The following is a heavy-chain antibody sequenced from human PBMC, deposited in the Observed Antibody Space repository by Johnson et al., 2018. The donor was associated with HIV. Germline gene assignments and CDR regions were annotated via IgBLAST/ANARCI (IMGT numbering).Heavy chain of an antibody. CDR1: GFTFSNAW. J-gene: IGHJ3*02. D-gene: IGHD6-13*01. Sequence: VQLVESGGGLVQPGGSLKLSCAASGFTFSNAWMSWVRQAPGKGLEWVGRINSKTDGGTTDYAAPVKGRFTISRDDSKNTLYLQMNSLKTEDTAVYYCTTYSIIHAFDIWGQGTMVTVSS. V-gene: IGHV3-15*01. CDR2: INSKTDGGTT. CDR3: TTYSIIHAFDI.